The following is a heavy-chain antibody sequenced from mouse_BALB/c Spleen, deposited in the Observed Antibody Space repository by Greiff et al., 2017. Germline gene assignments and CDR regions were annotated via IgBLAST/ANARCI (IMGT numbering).Heavy chain of an antibody. CDR2: INPSNGRT. J-gene: IGHJ3*01. CDR1: GYTFTSYW. CDR3: ASNDYCNRAWGAY. Sequence: QVQLQQPGAELVKPGASVKLSCKASGYTFTSYWMHWVKQRPGQGLEWIGEINPSNGRTNYNEKFKSKATLTVDKSSSTAYMQLSSLTSEDSAVYYCASNDYCNRAWGAYWGQGTLVTVSA. V-gene: IGHV1S81*02. D-gene: IGHD2-1*01.